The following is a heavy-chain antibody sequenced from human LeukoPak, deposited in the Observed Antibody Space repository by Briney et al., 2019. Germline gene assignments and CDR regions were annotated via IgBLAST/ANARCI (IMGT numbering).Heavy chain of an antibody. V-gene: IGHV1-69*06. CDR1: GGTFSSYA. CDR3: ARAFYRGSLFDY. Sequence: SVKVSCKASGGTFSSYAISWVRQAPGQGLEWMGRIIPIFGTANYAQKFQGRVTITADKSTSTAYMELSSLRSEDTAVYYCARAFYRGSLFDYWGQGTLVTVSS. J-gene: IGHJ4*02. CDR2: IIPIFGTA. D-gene: IGHD1-26*01.